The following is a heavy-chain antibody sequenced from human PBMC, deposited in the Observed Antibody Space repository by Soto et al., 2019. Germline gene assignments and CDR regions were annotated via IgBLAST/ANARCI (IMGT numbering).Heavy chain of an antibody. D-gene: IGHD2-15*01. Sequence: QVQLVESGGGWVKPGGSLRLSCATSGFILSDYDMSWIRQAPGKGLEWISYISSGSSYKSYADSVQGRFTVSRDNAKNSVYLQLNSLRAEDTGVYFCARSYTYCSGGSRYVWGYWGQGTPVTVSS. CDR2: ISSGSSYK. CDR1: GFILSDYD. CDR3: ARSYTYCSGGSRYVWGY. V-gene: IGHV3-11*06. J-gene: IGHJ4*02.